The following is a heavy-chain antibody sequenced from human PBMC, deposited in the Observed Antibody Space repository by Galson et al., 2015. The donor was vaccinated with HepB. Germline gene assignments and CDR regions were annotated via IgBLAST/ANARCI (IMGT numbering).Heavy chain of an antibody. CDR1: GFTFSSYS. J-gene: IGHJ4*02. V-gene: IGHV3-48*01. D-gene: IGHD3-22*01. CDR3: ARDSNYYDSSGYSF. CDR2: ISSSSSTI. Sequence: SLRLSCAASGFTFSSYSMNWVRQAPGKGLEWVSYISSSSSTIYYADSVKGRFTISRDNAKNSLYLQMNSLRAEDTAVYYCARDSNYYDSSGYSFWGQGTLVTVSS.